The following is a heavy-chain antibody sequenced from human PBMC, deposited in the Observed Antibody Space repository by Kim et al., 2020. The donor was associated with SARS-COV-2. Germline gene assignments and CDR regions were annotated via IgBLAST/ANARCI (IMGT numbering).Heavy chain of an antibody. V-gene: IGHV3-23*01. D-gene: IGHD1-26*01. CDR1: VFTFSSYA. J-gene: IGHJ4*02. CDR2: ISGSGGST. Sequence: GGSLRLSCAASVFTFSSYAMSWVRQAPGKGLEWVSAISGSGGSTYYADSVKGRFTISRDNSKNTLYLQMNSLRAEDTAVYYCAKTYSGSLRHYFDYWGQGTLVTVSS. CDR3: AKTYSGSLRHYFDY.